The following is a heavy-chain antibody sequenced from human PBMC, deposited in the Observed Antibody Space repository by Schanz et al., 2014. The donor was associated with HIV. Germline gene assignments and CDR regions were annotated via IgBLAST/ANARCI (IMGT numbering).Heavy chain of an antibody. V-gene: IGHV3-30*18. D-gene: IGHD6-19*01. CDR1: GFNFRDYG. CDR3: AKDGSSSGWVVGDY. CDR2: ISSDGSTK. Sequence: QVQLLESGGGVVQPGRSLRLSCVASGFNFRDYGIHWVRQAPGKGLEWVAVISSDGSTKYYGDSVKGRFFVSRDNRDNMIFLQMNSLRPNDTAMYYYAKDGSSSGWVVGDYWGQGTQVTVSS. J-gene: IGHJ4*02.